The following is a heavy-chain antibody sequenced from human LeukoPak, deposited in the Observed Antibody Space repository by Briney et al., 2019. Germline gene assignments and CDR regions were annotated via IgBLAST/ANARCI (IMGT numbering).Heavy chain of an antibody. D-gene: IGHD3-10*01. Sequence: SETLSLTCAVYGGSFSGYYWSWIRQPAGEGLEWIGRIYSSGRTHYSPPLKSRVTISVDTSKNQFSLRLSSVTAADTAVYYCARHDVLLWFGELLYPEYFQHWGQGTLVTVSS. J-gene: IGHJ1*01. CDR3: ARHDVLLWFGELLYPEYFQH. V-gene: IGHV4-59*10. CDR2: IYSSGRT. CDR1: GGSFSGYY.